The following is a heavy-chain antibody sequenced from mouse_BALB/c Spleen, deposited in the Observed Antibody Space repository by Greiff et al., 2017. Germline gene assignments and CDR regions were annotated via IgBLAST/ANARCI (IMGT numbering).Heavy chain of an antibody. CDR1: GYAFTNYL. CDR3: ARSEGWYFDV. CDR2: INPGSGGT. Sequence: QVQLKESGAELVRPGTSVKVSCKASGYAFTNYLIEWVKQRPGQGLEWIGVINPGSGGTNYNEKFKGKATLTADKSSSTAYMQLSSLTSDDSAVYFCARSEGWYFDVWGAGTTVTVSS. J-gene: IGHJ1*01. V-gene: IGHV1-54*01.